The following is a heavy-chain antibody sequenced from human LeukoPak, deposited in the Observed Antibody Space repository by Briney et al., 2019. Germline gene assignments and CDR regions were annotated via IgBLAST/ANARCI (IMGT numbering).Heavy chain of an antibody. CDR2: ISYDGSNK. CDR1: GFTVSSNY. Sequence: GGSLRLSCAASGFTVSSNYMSWVRQAPGKGLEWVAVISYDGSNKYYADSVKGRFTISRDNSKNTLYLQMNSLRAEDTAVYYCARDYYDSSGYVGGIDYWGQGTLVTVSS. CDR3: ARDYYDSSGYVGGIDY. V-gene: IGHV3-30-3*01. D-gene: IGHD3-22*01. J-gene: IGHJ4*02.